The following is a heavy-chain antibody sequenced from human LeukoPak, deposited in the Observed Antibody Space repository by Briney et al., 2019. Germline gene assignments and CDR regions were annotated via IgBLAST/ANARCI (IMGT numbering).Heavy chain of an antibody. CDR3: AKDRSFYYESSRQGPMVY. D-gene: IGHD3-22*01. CDR1: GFTFSNYG. V-gene: IGHV3-30*02. J-gene: IGHJ4*02. CDR2: IRYDGSNK. Sequence: GGSLRLSCSASGFTFSNYGMHWVRQAPGKGLEWVTFIRYDGSNKYYADSVKGRFTISRDNSKNTLYLQMNSLRAEDSAVYNCAKDRSFYYESSRQGPMVYWGQGTLVTVSS.